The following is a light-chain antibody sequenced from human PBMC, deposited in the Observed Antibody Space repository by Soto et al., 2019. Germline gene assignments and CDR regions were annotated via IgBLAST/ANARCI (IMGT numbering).Light chain of an antibody. V-gene: IGKV3-20*01. CDR1: QSVTSNY. CDR2: AAS. J-gene: IGKJ1*01. Sequence: EVVLTQSPSTVSLSPGERAPLSCRASQSVTSNYLAWYQQKPGQAPRLLVYAASSRTTGIPDRFSGSGSGTDFTLSISRLEPEDFAVYYCHQYGSSITWRFGQGTNVEIK. CDR3: HQYGSSITWR.